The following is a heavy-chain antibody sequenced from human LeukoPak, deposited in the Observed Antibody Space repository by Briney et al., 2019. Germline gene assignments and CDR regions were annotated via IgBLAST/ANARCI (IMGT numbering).Heavy chain of an antibody. CDR2: IIPIFGTA. D-gene: IGHD6-13*01. CDR3: AGAAAGTEGYFDY. J-gene: IGHJ4*02. CDR1: GGTFSSYA. V-gene: IGHV1-69*05. Sequence: SVKVSCKAPGGTFSSYAISWVRQAPGQGLEWMGRIIPIFGTANYAQKFQGRVTITTDESTSTAYMELSSLRSEDTAVYYCAGAAAGTEGYFDYWGQGTLVTVSS.